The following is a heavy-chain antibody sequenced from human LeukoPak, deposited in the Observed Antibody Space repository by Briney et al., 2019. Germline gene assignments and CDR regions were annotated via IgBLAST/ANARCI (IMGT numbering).Heavy chain of an antibody. V-gene: IGHV1-2*02. D-gene: IGHD2-2*02. J-gene: IGHJ5*02. Sequence: ASVKVSCKASGYTFTGYYMHWVRQAPGQGPEWMGWINPNSGGTNYAQKFQGRVTMTRDTSISTAYMELSRLRSDDTAVCYCARVAHQYCSSTSCYTFWFDPWGQGTLVTVSS. CDR2: INPNSGGT. CDR3: ARVAHQYCSSTSCYTFWFDP. CDR1: GYTFTGYY.